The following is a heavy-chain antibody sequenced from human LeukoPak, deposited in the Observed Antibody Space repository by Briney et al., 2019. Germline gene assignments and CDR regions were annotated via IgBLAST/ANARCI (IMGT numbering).Heavy chain of an antibody. CDR2: IYSGGST. D-gene: IGHD3-22*01. V-gene: IGHV3-53*01. CDR3: ARKRPLYYDSSGDAFDI. Sequence: GGSLRLSCAASGFTVGSNYMSWVRQAPGKGLEWVSVIYSGGSTYYADSVKGRFTISRDDSKNTLYLQMNSLRAEDTAVYYCARKRPLYYDSSGDAFDIWGQGTMVTVSS. CDR1: GFTVGSNY. J-gene: IGHJ3*02.